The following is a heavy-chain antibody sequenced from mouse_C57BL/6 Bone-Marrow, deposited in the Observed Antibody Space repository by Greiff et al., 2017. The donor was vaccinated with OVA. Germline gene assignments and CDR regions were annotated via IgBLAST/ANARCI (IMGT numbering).Heavy chain of an antibody. Sequence: EVQLQQSGPELVKPGASVKIPCKASGYTFTDYNMDWVKQSHGKSLEWIGDINPNNGGTIYNQKFKGKATLTVDKSSSTAYMELRSLTSEDTAVYYGARGEVEAQAKSLFAYWGQGTLVTVSA. D-gene: IGHD3-2*02. V-gene: IGHV1-18*01. CDR1: GYTFTDYN. CDR3: ARGEVEAQAKSLFAY. CDR2: INPNNGGT. J-gene: IGHJ3*01.